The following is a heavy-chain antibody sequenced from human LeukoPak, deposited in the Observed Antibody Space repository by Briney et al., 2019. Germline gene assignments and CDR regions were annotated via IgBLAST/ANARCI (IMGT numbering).Heavy chain of an antibody. V-gene: IGHV1-18*01. Sequence: ASVKVSCKASGYTFTSFGISWVRQAPGQGLEWMGWISAYNGNTNYAQKLQGRVTMTTDTSTNTAYKDLRSLRSDDTAVYYCARAGKTYYYGTSVYYHWGQGTLVTVSS. D-gene: IGHD3-22*01. CDR1: GYTFTSFG. J-gene: IGHJ5*02. CDR3: ARAGKTYYYGTSVYYH. CDR2: ISAYNGNT.